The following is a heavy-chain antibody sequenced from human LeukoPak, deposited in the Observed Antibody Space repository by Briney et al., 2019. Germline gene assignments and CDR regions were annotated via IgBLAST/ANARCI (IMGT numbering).Heavy chain of an antibody. CDR3: ARDDRVGALL. V-gene: IGHV3-21*01. CDR2: ISSRSTSI. J-gene: IGHJ4*02. CDR1: GFTFSDYS. Sequence: GGSLRLSCAASGFTFSDYSMNWVRQAPGKGLEWVSSISSRSTSIYYADSVKGRFTISRDSAKKLVYLQMNSLRAEDTAVYYCARDDRVGALLWGQGTLVTVSS. D-gene: IGHD1-26*01.